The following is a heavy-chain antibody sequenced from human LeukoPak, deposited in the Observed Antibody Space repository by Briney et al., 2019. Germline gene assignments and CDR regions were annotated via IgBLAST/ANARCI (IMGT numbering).Heavy chain of an antibody. CDR1: GGSISSSSYY. V-gene: IGHV4-39*01. CDR3: ARLFSDSVVVVVTNYYMDV. Sequence: SETLSLICTVSGGSISSSSYYWGWIRQPPGKGLEWIGSIYYSGSTYYNPSLKSRVTISVDTSKNQFSLKLSSVTAADTAVYYCARLFSDSVVVVVTNYYMDVWGKGTTVTVSS. D-gene: IGHD3-22*01. CDR2: IYYSGST. J-gene: IGHJ6*03.